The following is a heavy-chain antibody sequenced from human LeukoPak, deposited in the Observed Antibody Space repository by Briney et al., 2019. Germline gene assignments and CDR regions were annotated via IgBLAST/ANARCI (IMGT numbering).Heavy chain of an antibody. CDR2: IYHSGST. V-gene: IGHV4-31*03. Sequence: PSETLSLTCTVSGGSIGSSDYYWTWIRQHPGKGLEWLGFIYHSGSTYYNPSLKSRVTISVDTSKNQFSPKLNSVTAADTAVYYCATTRAHQFDYWGQGTLVTVSS. CDR3: ATTRAHQFDY. J-gene: IGHJ4*02. D-gene: IGHD4-11*01. CDR1: GGSIGSSDYY.